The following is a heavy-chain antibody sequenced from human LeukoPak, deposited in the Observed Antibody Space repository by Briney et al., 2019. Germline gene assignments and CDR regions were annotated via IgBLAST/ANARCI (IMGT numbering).Heavy chain of an antibody. V-gene: IGHV1-8*01. CDR3: ARVPYGSGIDY. CDR2: MNPNSGNT. CDR1: GYTFTSYD. D-gene: IGHD3-10*01. J-gene: IGHJ4*02. Sequence: ASVKVSCKASGYTFTSYDINWVRQATGQGLEWMGWMNPNSGNTGYAQKFQGRVTMTRNTSISTAYMELSSLRSVDTAVHYYARVPYGSGIDYWGQGILVTVSS.